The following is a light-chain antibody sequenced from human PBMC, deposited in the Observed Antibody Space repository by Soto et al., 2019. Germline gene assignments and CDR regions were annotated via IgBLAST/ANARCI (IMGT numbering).Light chain of an antibody. Sequence: EIVLTPSPGSLSLSPGERATLSCRASQSVTNSYLAWYQQTPGQAPRLLVYRTSSRVTAVPDRFSDSGSGTEFTLTISGLEPEDSAMYYCQQYGSSPRTFGQGTKVDIK. CDR3: QQYGSSPRT. CDR2: RTS. V-gene: IGKV3-20*01. CDR1: QSVTNSY. J-gene: IGKJ1*01.